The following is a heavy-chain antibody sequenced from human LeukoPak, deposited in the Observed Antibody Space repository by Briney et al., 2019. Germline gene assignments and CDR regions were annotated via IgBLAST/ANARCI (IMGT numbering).Heavy chain of an antibody. D-gene: IGHD3-10*01. CDR1: GFTFSSYA. CDR3: AKPGLWFGELLNYFDY. Sequence: GGSLRLSCAASGFTFSSYAMSWVRQAPGKGLEWVSAISGSGGSTYYADSVKGRFTIPRDNSKNTLYLQMNSLRAEDTAVYYCAKPGLWFGELLNYFDYWGQGTLVTVSS. V-gene: IGHV3-23*01. J-gene: IGHJ4*02. CDR2: ISGSGGST.